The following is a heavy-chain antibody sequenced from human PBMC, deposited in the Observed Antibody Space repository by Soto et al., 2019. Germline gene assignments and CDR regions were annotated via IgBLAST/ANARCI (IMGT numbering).Heavy chain of an antibody. CDR3: ATSNWFDP. V-gene: IGHV4-39*01. CDR2: IYYSGST. J-gene: IGHJ5*02. CDR1: GGSISSGPYS. Sequence: SETLSLTCPVSGGSISSGPYSWGWIRQPPGKGLEWIGTIYYSGSTYYNPSLKSRVTISVDTSKNQFSLKLSSVTAADTAVYYCATSNWFDPWGQGTLVTSPQ.